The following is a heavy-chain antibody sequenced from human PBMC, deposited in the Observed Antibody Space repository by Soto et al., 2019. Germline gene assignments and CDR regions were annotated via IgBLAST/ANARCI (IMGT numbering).Heavy chain of an antibody. CDR3: ARDYEYCSGGSCSPPFDY. D-gene: IGHD2-15*01. CDR2: IYTGGTT. V-gene: IGHV3-66*01. Sequence: GGSLRLSCAASGFTVSSNYMNWVRQAPGKGLEWVSAIYTGGTTYYADSVKGRSTISRDNSKNTLYLQMNSLRAEDTAVYYCARDYEYCSGGSCSPPFDYWGRGTLVTVSS. J-gene: IGHJ4*02. CDR1: GFTVSSNY.